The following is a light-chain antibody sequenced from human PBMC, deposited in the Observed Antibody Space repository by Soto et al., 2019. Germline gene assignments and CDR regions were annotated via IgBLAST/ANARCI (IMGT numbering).Light chain of an antibody. CDR3: QQANIFPLT. Sequence: DIQMTQSPSSVSTSVGDRVTITCRSSQGISSRLAWYQQKPGKAPNLLIYAASNLQSGVPSRFSGSGSETDFTLTIGSLQPEDFATYYCQQANIFPLTFGGGTKVEIK. CDR2: AAS. J-gene: IGKJ4*01. CDR1: QGISSR. V-gene: IGKV1-12*01.